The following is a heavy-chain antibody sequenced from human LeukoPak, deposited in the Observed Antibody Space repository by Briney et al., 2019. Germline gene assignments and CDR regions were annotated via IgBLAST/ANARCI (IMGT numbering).Heavy chain of an antibody. CDR1: GFTFSSYG. D-gene: IGHD6-19*01. Sequence: PGRSLRLSCAASGFTFSSYGMHWVRQAPGKGLEWVAVISYDGSNKYYADSVKGRFTISRDNSKNTLYLQMNSLRAEDTAVYYCAKGQAVADDDYWGQGTLVTVSS. J-gene: IGHJ4*02. CDR3: AKGQAVADDDY. CDR2: ISYDGSNK. V-gene: IGHV3-30*18.